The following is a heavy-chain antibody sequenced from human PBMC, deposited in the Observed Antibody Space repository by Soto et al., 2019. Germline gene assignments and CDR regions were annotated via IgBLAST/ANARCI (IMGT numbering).Heavy chain of an antibody. CDR2: IYPGDSDP. D-gene: IGHD2-2*01. Sequence: GESLKISCKGSGYSFTSYWIGWVRQMPGKGLEWMGIIYPGDSDPRYSPSFQGQVTISGDKSISTPYLKWSSLKASDTAMYYCARQPVGYCSSTSCYPFDYWGQGTLVTVSS. CDR3: ARQPVGYCSSTSCYPFDY. CDR1: GYSFTSYW. J-gene: IGHJ4*02. V-gene: IGHV5-51*01.